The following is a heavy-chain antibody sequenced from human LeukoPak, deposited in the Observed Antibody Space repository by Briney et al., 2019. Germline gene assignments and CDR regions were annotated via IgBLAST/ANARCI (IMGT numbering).Heavy chain of an antibody. CDR2: ISSSGSTI. CDR1: GFTFSDYY. V-gene: IGHV3-11*01. Sequence: GGSLRLSCAASGFTFSDYYMSWIRQAPGKGLEWVSYISSSGSTIYYADSVKGRFTISRDNAKNSLYLQMNSLRAEDTAVYYCVRDKTFEVVNYFDYWGQGTLVTVSS. CDR3: VRDKTFEVVNYFDY. J-gene: IGHJ4*02. D-gene: IGHD3-3*01.